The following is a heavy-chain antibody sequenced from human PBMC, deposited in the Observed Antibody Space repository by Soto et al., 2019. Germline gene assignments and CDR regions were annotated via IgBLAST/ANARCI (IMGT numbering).Heavy chain of an antibody. Sequence: QLQLQESGPGLVKPSETLSLTCTVSGGSISSSSYYWGWIRQPPGKGLEWIGSIYYSGSTSYNPSLKSRVTISVDTSKNQFSLKLSSVTAADTAVYYCARQYDYVWGSLWGQGTLVTVSS. J-gene: IGHJ4*02. D-gene: IGHD3-16*01. CDR2: IYYSGST. V-gene: IGHV4-39*01. CDR3: ARQYDYVWGSL. CDR1: GGSISSSSYY.